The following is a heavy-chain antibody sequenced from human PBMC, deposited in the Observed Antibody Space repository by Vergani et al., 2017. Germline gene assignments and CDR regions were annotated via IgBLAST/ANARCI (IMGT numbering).Heavy chain of an antibody. V-gene: IGHV3-23*01. J-gene: IGHJ4*02. CDR2: ISGSGLSA. CDR1: EFTFSNYA. Sequence: EVQLLESGGGLVQPGGSLRLTCAASEFTFSNYAMNWVRQAPGKGLDWVSGISGSGLSAYYTDSVKGRFTISRDNSKNMLFLQMNNLRTEDTAIYYCAKQYFFSGNYLFDYWGQGTLVTVSS. D-gene: IGHD3-10*01. CDR3: AKQYFFSGNYLFDY.